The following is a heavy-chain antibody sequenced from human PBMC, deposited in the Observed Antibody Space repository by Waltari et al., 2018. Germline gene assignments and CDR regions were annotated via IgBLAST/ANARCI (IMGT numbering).Heavy chain of an antibody. Sequence: EVQLVESGGGLVQPGGSLRLSCAASGFTFSSYSMNWVRQAPGKGLEWVSYISSSSSTIYYAVAVKGHLTISGGNAKSPLYLQMNSLRAEDTAVYYCARAWWGGSYSWAYWGQGTLVAVSS. CDR2: ISSSSSTI. D-gene: IGHD1-26*01. CDR1: GFTFSSYS. V-gene: IGHV3-48*01. J-gene: IGHJ4*02. CDR3: ARAWWGGSYSWAY.